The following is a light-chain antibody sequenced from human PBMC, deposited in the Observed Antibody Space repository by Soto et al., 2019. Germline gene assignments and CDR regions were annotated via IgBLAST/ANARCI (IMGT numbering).Light chain of an antibody. CDR3: QQSYITPRT. CDR2: AAS. CDR1: QSMSGD. Sequence: DIQMTQSPSSLPASVGDRVTVSCRASQSMSGDLHWYQHKPGKXSNXXIYAASSLQSGVPSRFSGSGSGTDFTLTISSLKPEDFATYYCQQSYITPRTFGQGTKG. V-gene: IGKV1-39*01. J-gene: IGKJ1*01.